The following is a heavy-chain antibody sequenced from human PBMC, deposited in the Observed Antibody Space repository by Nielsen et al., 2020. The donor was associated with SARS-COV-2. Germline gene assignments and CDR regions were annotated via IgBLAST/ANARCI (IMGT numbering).Heavy chain of an antibody. J-gene: IGHJ3*02. CDR2: IYPGDSDT. V-gene: IGHV5-51*01. CDR1: GYSFTSYW. CDR3: ARFSPAAIFWVRYDGAFDI. Sequence: GGSLRLSCKGSGYSFTSYWIGWVRQMPGKGLEWMGIIYPGDSDTRYSPSFQGQVTISADKSISTAYLQWSSLKASDTAMYYCARFSPAAIFWVRYDGAFDIWGQGTMVTVSS. D-gene: IGHD2-2*02.